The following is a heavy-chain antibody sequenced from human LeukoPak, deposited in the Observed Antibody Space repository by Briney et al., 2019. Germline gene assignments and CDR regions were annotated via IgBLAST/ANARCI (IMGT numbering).Heavy chain of an antibody. Sequence: PGGSLRLSCAASGFSFSIFWMTWVRQAPGKGLEWVANIKPDGSAGYYVGSVKGRFTISRDNAKNSLYLQMNTLRDEDTAVYFCGREGRNMGAFDIWGQGTMVTVSS. D-gene: IGHD1/OR15-1a*01. J-gene: IGHJ3*02. CDR3: GREGRNMGAFDI. CDR2: IKPDGSAG. V-gene: IGHV3-7*01. CDR1: GFSFSIFW.